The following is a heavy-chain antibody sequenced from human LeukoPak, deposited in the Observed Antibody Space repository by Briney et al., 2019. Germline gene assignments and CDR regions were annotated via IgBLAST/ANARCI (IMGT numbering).Heavy chain of an antibody. Sequence: SETLSLTCTLSGASINAFHWTWFRQPAGKGLEWIGLIYSSGSSLLNPSLKSRVAMSVDLTKNQLSLKLTSVTAADTAMYYCARKDGDYWGRGTLVAVSS. CDR1: GASINAFH. V-gene: IGHV4-4*07. CDR2: IYSSGSS. J-gene: IGHJ4*02. CDR3: ARKDGDY.